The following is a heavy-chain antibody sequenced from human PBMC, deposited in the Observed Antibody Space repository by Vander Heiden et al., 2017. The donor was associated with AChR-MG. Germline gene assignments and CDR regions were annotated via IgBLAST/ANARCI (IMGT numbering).Heavy chain of an antibody. CDR1: GGSIKANDNY. Sequence: QLQLQASGPGLVKPSETLSLHCTVSGGSIKANDNYWGWLRQPPGKGLEWIGSIYYDGSTYYDPSLGSRVTLSVDTSKSQLSLTLTSVTAADTAVYYCAMHVGSWTPHYFDYWGQGTLVTVSS. CDR2: IYYDGST. CDR3: AMHVGSWTPHYFDY. J-gene: IGHJ4*02. D-gene: IGHD6-13*01. V-gene: IGHV4-39*01.